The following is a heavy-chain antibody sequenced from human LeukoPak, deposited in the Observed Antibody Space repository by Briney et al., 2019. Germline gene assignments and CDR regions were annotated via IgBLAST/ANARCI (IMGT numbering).Heavy chain of an antibody. V-gene: IGHV1-18*01. J-gene: IGHJ4*02. D-gene: IGHD6-19*01. CDR1: GYTFTSYG. CDR3: ARTVAGEYDY. Sequence: GASVKVSCKASGYTFTSYGISWVRQAPGQGLEWMGWISTYNGNTNYAQKLQGRVTMTTDTSTNTTYMELRSLRSDDTAVYYCARTVAGEYDYWGQGTLVTVSS. CDR2: ISTYNGNT.